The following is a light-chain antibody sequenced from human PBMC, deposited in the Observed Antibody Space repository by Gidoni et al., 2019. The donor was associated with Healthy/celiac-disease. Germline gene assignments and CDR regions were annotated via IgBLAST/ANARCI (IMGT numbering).Light chain of an antibody. CDR2: GAS. J-gene: IGKJ5*01. Sequence: EIVLTQSPGTLSLSPGERATLPCRASQSVSSSYLAWYQQKPGQAPRLLIYGASSRVTGIPDRFSGSGSGTDFTLTISRLEPEDFAVYYCQQYGSSPPITFGQGTRLEIK. CDR3: QQYGSSPPIT. V-gene: IGKV3-20*01. CDR1: QSVSSSY.